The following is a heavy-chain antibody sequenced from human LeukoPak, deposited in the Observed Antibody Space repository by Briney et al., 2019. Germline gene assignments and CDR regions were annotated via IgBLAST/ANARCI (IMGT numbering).Heavy chain of an antibody. CDR1: GFTFDDYA. J-gene: IGHJ4*02. D-gene: IGHD7-27*01. CDR3: ARDRNWGPDY. CDR2: ISWNSGSI. V-gene: IGHV3-9*01. Sequence: GGSLRLSCAASGFTFDDYAMHWVRQAPGKGLEWVSGISWNSGSIGYADSVKGRFTISRDNSKNTLYLQMNSLRAEDTAVYYCARDRNWGPDYWGQGTLVTVSS.